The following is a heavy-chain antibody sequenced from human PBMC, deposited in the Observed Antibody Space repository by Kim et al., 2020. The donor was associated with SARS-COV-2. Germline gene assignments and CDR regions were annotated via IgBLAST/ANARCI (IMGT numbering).Heavy chain of an antibody. Sequence: ASVKVSCKASGYTFTSYGISWVRQAPGQGLEWMGWISAYNGNTNYAQKLQGRVTMTTDTSTSTAYMELRSLRSDDTAVYYCARGINYYGSGSYLLPKYGMDVWGQGTTVTVSS. CDR2: ISAYNGNT. CDR1: GYTFTSYG. D-gene: IGHD3-10*01. V-gene: IGHV1-18*04. CDR3: ARGINYYGSGSYLLPKYGMDV. J-gene: IGHJ6*02.